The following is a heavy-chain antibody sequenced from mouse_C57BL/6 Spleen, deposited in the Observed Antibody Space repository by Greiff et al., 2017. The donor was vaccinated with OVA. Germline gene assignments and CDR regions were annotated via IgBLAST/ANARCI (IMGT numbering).Heavy chain of an antibody. J-gene: IGHJ4*01. CDR1: GFSLTSYG. V-gene: IGHV2-6*01. CDR3: ARDYGYDMDY. CDR2: IWGVGST. D-gene: IGHD1-1*01. Sequence: QVQLQQSGPGLVAPSQSLSITCTVSGFSLTSYGVDWVRQSPGKGLAWLGVIWGVGSTNYNSALKSRLSIRKDNSKSQVFLKMTSLQTEDTAMDYGARDYGYDMDYWGQGTSVTVSS.